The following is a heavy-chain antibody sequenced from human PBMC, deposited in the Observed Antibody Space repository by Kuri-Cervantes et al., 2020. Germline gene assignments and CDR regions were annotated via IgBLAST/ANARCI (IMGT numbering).Heavy chain of an antibody. CDR2: INPNSGGT. Sequence: ASVKVSCKASGYTFTGYYMHWVRQAPGQGLEWMGWINPNSGGTNYAQKFQGRVTMTRDTSISTAYMELSRLRSDYTAVYYCARATYSSYDWVYYYYYGMDVWGQGTTVTVSS. J-gene: IGHJ6*02. CDR1: GYTFTGYY. D-gene: IGHD5-12*01. V-gene: IGHV1-2*02. CDR3: ARATYSSYDWVYYYYYGMDV.